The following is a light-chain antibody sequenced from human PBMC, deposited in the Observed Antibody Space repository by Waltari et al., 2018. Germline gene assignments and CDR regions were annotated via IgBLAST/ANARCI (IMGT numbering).Light chain of an antibody. CDR2: KTS. Sequence: DIQMTQSPSNLSASVGDRVTNPCRASQSISSWLVWYQQKPGKAPKLLIYKTSNLESGVPSRFSGSGSGTEFTLTISSLQPDDFATYYCQQYKSYWTFGQGTKVEIK. J-gene: IGKJ1*01. CDR1: QSISSW. V-gene: IGKV1-5*03. CDR3: QQYKSYWT.